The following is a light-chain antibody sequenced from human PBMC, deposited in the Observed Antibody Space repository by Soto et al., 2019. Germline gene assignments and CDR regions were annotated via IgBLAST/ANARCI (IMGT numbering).Light chain of an antibody. CDR2: DVS. J-gene: IGLJ2*01. CDR1: NSDVGGYNY. V-gene: IGLV2-14*01. CDR3: SSYTSSSTL. Sequence: QSALTQPASVSGSPGQSITISCTGTNSDVGGYNYVSLYQQQPGKAPKLMIYDVSNRPSGVSNRFSGSKSGNTASLTISGVQADDEADSYCSSYTSSSTLFGGGTKLTVL.